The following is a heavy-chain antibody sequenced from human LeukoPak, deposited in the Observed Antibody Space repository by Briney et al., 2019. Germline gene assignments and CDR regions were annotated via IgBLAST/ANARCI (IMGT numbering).Heavy chain of an antibody. D-gene: IGHD3-3*01. V-gene: IGHV5-51*01. CDR1: GYSFTSYW. CDR2: IYPGDSDT. Sequence: GESLKISCKGSGYSFTSYWIGWVRQMPGKGLEWMGIIYPGDSDTRYSPSFQGQVTISADKSISTAYLQWSSLKASDTAMYYCARRAAYYDFWSGYSAPLDYWGQGTLVTVSS. CDR3: ARRAAYYDFWSGYSAPLDY. J-gene: IGHJ4*02.